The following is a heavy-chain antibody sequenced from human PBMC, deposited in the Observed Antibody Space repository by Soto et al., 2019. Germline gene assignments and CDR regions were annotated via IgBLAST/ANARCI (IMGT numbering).Heavy chain of an antibody. CDR2: IYYSGST. CDR1: GGSISSSSYY. CDR3: ARSANTIDNCFDP. D-gene: IGHD2-2*01. V-gene: IGHV4-39*01. Sequence: QLQLQESGPGLVKPSETLSLTCTVSGGSISSSSYYWGWISQPPGKGLEWIGNIYYSGSTYYNPSLKSRVTIYIDTSTNQFSLRLTSVTASDTALYYCARSANTIDNCFDPWGQGTLVTVSS. J-gene: IGHJ5*02.